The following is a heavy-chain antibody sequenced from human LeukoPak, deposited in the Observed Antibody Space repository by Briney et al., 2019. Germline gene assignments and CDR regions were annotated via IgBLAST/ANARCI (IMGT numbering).Heavy chain of an antibody. D-gene: IGHD5-18*01. CDR3: AKIRGYSYGYVDY. CDR2: MSYGGQNE. CDR1: GLTFSGYD. V-gene: IGHV3-30*18. Sequence: PGGSLRLSCAASGLTFSGYDMHWVRQAPGKGPEWVAVMSYGGQNERYADSVKGRFTVSRDNSKNTLYLQMNSLRAEDTAVYYCAKIRGYSYGYVDYWGQGTLVTVSS. J-gene: IGHJ4*02.